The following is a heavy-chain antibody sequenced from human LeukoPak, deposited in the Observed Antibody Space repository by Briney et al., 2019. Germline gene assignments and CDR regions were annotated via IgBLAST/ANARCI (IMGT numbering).Heavy chain of an antibody. CDR1: GFTFSSYA. CDR2: ISGSGGST. CDR3: AKDPVPPLHYDFWSGYYSDY. J-gene: IGHJ4*02. D-gene: IGHD3-3*01. V-gene: IGHV3-23*01. Sequence: GGSLRLSCAASGFTFSSYAVSWVRQAPGKGLEWVSAISGSGGSTYYADSVKGRFTISRDNSKNTLYLQMNSLRAEDTAVYYCAKDPVPPLHYDFWSGYYSDYWGQGTLVTVSS.